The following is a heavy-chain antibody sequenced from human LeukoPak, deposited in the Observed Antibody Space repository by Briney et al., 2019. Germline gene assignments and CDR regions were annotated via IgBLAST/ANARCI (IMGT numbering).Heavy chain of an antibody. D-gene: IGHD3-22*01. CDR2: ISYDGSNK. CDR3: AKESSRYYYDSSRAAFDI. Sequence: PGGSLRLSCAASGFTFSSYGMHWVRQAPGKGLEWVAVISYDGSNKYYADSVKGRFTISRDNSKNTLYLQMNSLRAEDTAVYYCAKESSRYYYDSSRAAFDIWGQGTMVTVSS. J-gene: IGHJ3*02. CDR1: GFTFSSYG. V-gene: IGHV3-30*18.